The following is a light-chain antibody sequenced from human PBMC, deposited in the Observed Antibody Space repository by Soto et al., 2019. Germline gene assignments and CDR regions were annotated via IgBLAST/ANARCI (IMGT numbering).Light chain of an antibody. Sequence: QSVLTQPPSASGTPGQRVTISCSGSSSNIGISAVNWYQHLPGTAPKVLIYSNNQRPSGVPDRFSGSKSGTSASLAISGLQSEDEAEDSCAAWAYSLKAWVFGGGTKLTVL. V-gene: IGLV1-44*01. J-gene: IGLJ3*02. CDR3: AAWAYSLKAWV. CDR1: SSNIGISA. CDR2: SNN.